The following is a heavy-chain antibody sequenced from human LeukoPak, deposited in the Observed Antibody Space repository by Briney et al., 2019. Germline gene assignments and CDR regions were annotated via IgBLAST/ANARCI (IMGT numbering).Heavy chain of an antibody. D-gene: IGHD4-17*01. CDR1: GLSFSTYW. Sequence: PGGSLRLSCAASGLSFSTYWMTWVRQAPGKGLEWVANIKEDGSVKFYVDSLKGRFTISRDNAKNSLYLQMNSLRAEDRGVYYCAGGGDDYEYWGPGTLVTVSS. CDR2: IKEDGSVK. V-gene: IGHV3-7*04. J-gene: IGHJ4*02. CDR3: AGGGDDYEY.